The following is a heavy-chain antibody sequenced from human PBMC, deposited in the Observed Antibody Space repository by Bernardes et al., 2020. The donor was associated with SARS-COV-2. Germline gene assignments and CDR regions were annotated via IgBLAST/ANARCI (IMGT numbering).Heavy chain of an antibody. CDR3: ASNLQSMTTVTDYFDY. V-gene: IGHV3-53*01. J-gene: IGHJ4*02. CDR1: GFTVSSNY. Sequence: GGSLGLSCAASGFTVSSNYMSWVRQAPGKGLEWVSVIYSGGSTNYADSVKGRFTISRDNSKNTLYLQMNSLRAEDTAVYYCASNLQSMTTVTDYFDYWGQGTYVTVPS. D-gene: IGHD4-17*01. CDR2: IYSGGST.